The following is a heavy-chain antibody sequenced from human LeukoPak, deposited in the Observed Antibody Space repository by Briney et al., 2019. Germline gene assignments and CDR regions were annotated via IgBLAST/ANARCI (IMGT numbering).Heavy chain of an antibody. J-gene: IGHJ5*02. D-gene: IGHD3-9*01. Sequence: ESAPTLVNPTQTLMLTCTFSVFSLRTSEVGVRWIRQPPGKSLEKPALIYWHDDKRYSPSLKSRLTITKDPSTNQVVLTMTNMNPVHTATYYCAHRRDDILIPGGFDPWGQGTLVTFSS. CDR3: AHRRDDILIPGGFDP. V-gene: IGHV2-5*01. CDR2: IYWHDDK. CDR1: VFSLRTSEVG.